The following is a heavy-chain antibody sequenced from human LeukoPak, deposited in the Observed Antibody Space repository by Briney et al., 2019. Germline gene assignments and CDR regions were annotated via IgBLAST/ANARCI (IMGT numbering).Heavy chain of an antibody. CDR2: ISSSSSTI. CDR3: ARDLVVGVTLNALDI. CDR1: GFTFSTYS. J-gene: IGHJ3*02. V-gene: IGHV3-48*01. D-gene: IGHD2-2*01. Sequence: GGSLRLSCAASGFTFSTYSMNWVRQAPGKGLDWVSYISSSSSTIYYADSVKGRFTISRDNAKNSLYLQMNSLRAEDTAVYYCARDLVVGVTLNALDIWGQGTMVTVSS.